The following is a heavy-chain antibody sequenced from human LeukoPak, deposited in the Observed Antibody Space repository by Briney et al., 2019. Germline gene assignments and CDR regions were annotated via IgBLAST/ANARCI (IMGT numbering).Heavy chain of an antibody. Sequence: ASVKVPCEASGYTFTDFGISWVRQAPGQGLEWMGWISAYNGDRNYAQKFQGRVTMTTDTSTSTAYMEVRSLRSDDTAVYYCTRDLGVDTTMIFFDYWGQGSLVTVSS. CDR3: TRDLGVDTTMIFFDY. J-gene: IGHJ4*02. D-gene: IGHD5-18*01. CDR2: ISAYNGDR. V-gene: IGHV1-18*01. CDR1: GYTFTDFG.